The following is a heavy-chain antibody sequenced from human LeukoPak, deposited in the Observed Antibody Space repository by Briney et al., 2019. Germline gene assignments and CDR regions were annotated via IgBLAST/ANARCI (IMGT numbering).Heavy chain of an antibody. CDR2: IYYSGST. Sequence: PSETLSLTCTVSGGSISSYYWNWIRQPPGKGLEWIGYIYYSGSTNYNPSLKSRVTISVDTSRNQFSLKLSSVTAADTAVYYCARYHGSSSWYSYFDYWGQGTLVTVSS. CDR1: GGSISSYY. D-gene: IGHD6-13*01. CDR3: ARYHGSSSWYSYFDY. V-gene: IGHV4-59*01. J-gene: IGHJ4*02.